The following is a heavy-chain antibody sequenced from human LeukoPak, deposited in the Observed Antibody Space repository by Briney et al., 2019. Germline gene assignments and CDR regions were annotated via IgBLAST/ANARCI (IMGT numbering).Heavy chain of an antibody. Sequence: GGSLRLSCAASGFTFSSYSMNWIRQAPGKGLEWVSFISSSSSTIYYADSVKGRFTISRDNAKNLLYLQVNTLRAEDTAVYYCARASYYYGSGSYYFDYWGQGTLVTVSS. J-gene: IGHJ4*02. CDR3: ARASYYYGSGSYYFDY. D-gene: IGHD3-10*01. V-gene: IGHV3-48*01. CDR1: GFTFSSYS. CDR2: ISSSSSTI.